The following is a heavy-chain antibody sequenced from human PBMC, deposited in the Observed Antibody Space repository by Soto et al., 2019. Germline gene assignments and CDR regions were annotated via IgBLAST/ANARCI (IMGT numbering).Heavy chain of an antibody. V-gene: IGHV3-30*03. D-gene: IGHD3-22*01. CDR3: ATQRSGYYYSP. CDR1: GFTFSSYG. Sequence: QVQLVESGGGVVQPGRSLRLSCAASGFTFSSYGMHWVRQAPGKGLEWVAVISYDGSNKYYADSVKGRFTISRDNSKNTLYLQMNSLRAEDTAVYYCATQRSGYYYSPWDQGTLVTVSS. J-gene: IGHJ5*02. CDR2: ISYDGSNK.